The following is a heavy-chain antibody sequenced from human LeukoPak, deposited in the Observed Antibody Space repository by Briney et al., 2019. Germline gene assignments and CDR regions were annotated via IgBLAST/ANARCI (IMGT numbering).Heavy chain of an antibody. CDR2: IYSGGGT. J-gene: IGHJ6*02. Sequence: GGSLRLSCAASGFTVSNNYMIWVRQAPGKELEWVSLIYSGGGTYYSDSVRGRFATSRDNSKNTLYLQMSSLRAEDTAVYYCAGHSEMDVWGQGITVTVSS. V-gene: IGHV3-53*01. CDR3: AGHSEMDV. CDR1: GFTVSNNY. D-gene: IGHD6-13*01.